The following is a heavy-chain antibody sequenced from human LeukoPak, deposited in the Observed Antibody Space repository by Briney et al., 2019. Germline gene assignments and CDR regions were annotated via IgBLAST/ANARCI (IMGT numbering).Heavy chain of an antibody. CDR3: AKGHRGTMVRGAIDY. J-gene: IGHJ4*02. Sequence: GGSLRLSCAASGFTFSSYAMSWVRQAPVKVLEWVSAISGSGGSTYYADSVKGRFTISRDNSKNTLYLQMNSLRAEDTAVYYCAKGHRGTMVRGAIDYWGQGTLVTVSS. D-gene: IGHD3-10*01. CDR2: ISGSGGST. V-gene: IGHV3-23*01. CDR1: GFTFSSYA.